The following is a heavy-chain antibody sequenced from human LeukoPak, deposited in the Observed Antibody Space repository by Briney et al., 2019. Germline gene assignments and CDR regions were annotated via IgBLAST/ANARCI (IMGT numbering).Heavy chain of an antibody. V-gene: IGHV3-74*01. Sequence: GGSLRLSCAASDFTFSSYWMHWVRQAPGKGLVWVSRIHGDGKKTTYADSVKGRFTISRDNAKNTLYLQMNSLRAEDTAVYYCAKLQGYSYGCFDYWGQGTLVTVSS. J-gene: IGHJ4*02. CDR1: DFTFSSYW. CDR2: IHGDGKKT. D-gene: IGHD5-18*01. CDR3: AKLQGYSYGCFDY.